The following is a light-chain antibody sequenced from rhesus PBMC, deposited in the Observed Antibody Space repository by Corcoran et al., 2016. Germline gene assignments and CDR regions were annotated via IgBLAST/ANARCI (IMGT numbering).Light chain of an antibody. CDR3: HQYNDWHS. CDR1: QSVSIY. Sequence: EIVMTQSPATLSLSPGERATLSCRASQSVSIYVAWYQQKPDQAPRLPSYGSPSRATGIPDRFSGSGSGTDFTLIINSLEPEGVGIYYCHQYNDWHSFGQGTKMEIK. J-gene: IGKJ2*01. V-gene: IGKV3S9*01. CDR2: GSP.